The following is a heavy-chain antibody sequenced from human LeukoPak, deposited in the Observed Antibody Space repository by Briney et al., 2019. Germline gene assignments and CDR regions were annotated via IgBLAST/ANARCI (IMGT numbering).Heavy chain of an antibody. Sequence: PSETLSLTCAVYGGSFSGYYWSWIRQPPGKGLEWIGEINHSGSTNYNPSLKSRVTISVDTSKNQFSLKLSSVTAADTAVYYCARHLRWQQLVQVGFDYWGQGTLVTVSS. CDR3: ARHLRWQQLVQVGFDY. J-gene: IGHJ4*02. CDR2: INHSGST. V-gene: IGHV4-34*01. CDR1: GGSFSGYY. D-gene: IGHD6-13*01.